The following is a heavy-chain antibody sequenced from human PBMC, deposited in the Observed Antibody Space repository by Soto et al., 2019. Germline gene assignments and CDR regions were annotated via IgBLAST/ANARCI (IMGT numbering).Heavy chain of an antibody. V-gene: IGHV1-18*04. D-gene: IGHD1-7*01. CDR3: ASTLPENTNYAPDYYYYGMDV. J-gene: IGHJ6*02. CDR2: ISAYNGNT. CDR1: GYTLTSYG. Sequence: ASVKVSCKASGYTLTSYGISWVRQAPGQGLEWMGWISAYNGNTNYAQKLQGRVTMTTDTSTGTAYMELRSLRSDDTAVYYCASTLPENTNYAPDYYYYGMDVWGQGTTVTVSS.